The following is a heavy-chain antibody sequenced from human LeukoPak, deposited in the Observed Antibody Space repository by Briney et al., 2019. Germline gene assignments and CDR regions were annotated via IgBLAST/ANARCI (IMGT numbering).Heavy chain of an antibody. V-gene: IGHV3-23*01. J-gene: IGHJ3*02. CDR1: GFTFDSYA. D-gene: IGHD1-26*01. Sequence: GGSLRLSCAASGFTFDSYAMSWVRQAPGKGLEWVSAIGVSGTGTYYADSVKGRFTISRDNSKNTLYLQMNSLRAEDTAVYYCGKNRYSGSLSPFDIWGQGTMVTVSS. CDR3: GKNRYSGSLSPFDI. CDR2: IGVSGTGT.